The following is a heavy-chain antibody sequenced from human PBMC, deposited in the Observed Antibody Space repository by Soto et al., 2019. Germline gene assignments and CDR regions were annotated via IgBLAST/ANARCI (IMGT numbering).Heavy chain of an antibody. J-gene: IGHJ4*02. CDR1: GFTFSSYG. V-gene: IGHV3-30*18. Sequence: PGGSLRLSCAASGFTFSSYGMHWVRQAPGKGLEWVAVISYDGSNKYYADSVKGRFTISRDNSKNTLYLQMNSLRAEDTAVYYCAKGINYGDYVSNYFDYWGQGTLVTVSS. CDR3: AKGINYGDYVSNYFDY. D-gene: IGHD4-17*01. CDR2: ISYDGSNK.